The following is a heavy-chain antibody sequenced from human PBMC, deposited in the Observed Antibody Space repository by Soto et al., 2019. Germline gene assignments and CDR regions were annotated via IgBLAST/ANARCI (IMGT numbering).Heavy chain of an antibody. CDR3: TRDRSGTMLF. D-gene: IGHD1-7*01. Sequence: EVQLVEPGGGLVQPGGSLRLSCTASGFTFSNYWMSWVRQAPGEGLERVANMNQDGSERYYVDSVKGRFTISRDNAKNSLYLQVSSLRAEDTAIYYCTRDRSGTMLFWGQGTLVTVSS. CDR2: MNQDGSER. J-gene: IGHJ4*02. V-gene: IGHV3-7*01. CDR1: GFTFSNYW.